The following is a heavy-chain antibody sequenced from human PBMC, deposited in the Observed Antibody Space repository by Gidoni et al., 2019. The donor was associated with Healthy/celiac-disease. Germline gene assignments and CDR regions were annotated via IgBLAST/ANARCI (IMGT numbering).Heavy chain of an antibody. J-gene: IGHJ4*02. Sequence: EVQLLESGGGLVQTGGSLRLSCTASGFTFSSYTMSWVRQAPGKWLEWVSAISGSGGSTYYADSVKGLFTISRDNSKNTLYLQMNSLRAEDTAVYYCASWNLNDYYDSSGSYYFDYWGQGTLVTVSS. D-gene: IGHD3-22*01. CDR3: ASWNLNDYYDSSGSYYFDY. CDR2: ISGSGGST. V-gene: IGHV3-23*01. CDR1: GFTFSSYT.